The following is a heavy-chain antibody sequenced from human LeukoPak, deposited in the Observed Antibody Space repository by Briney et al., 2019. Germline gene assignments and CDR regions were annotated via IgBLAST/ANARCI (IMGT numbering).Heavy chain of an antibody. J-gene: IGHJ3*01. Sequence: GGSLRLSCAASGFTFSSYDMHWVRQAPGKGLEWVAIIWSDGSNKYYADSVKGRFTISRDNSKNTLYLQMNSLRAEDTAVYYCARADSSSWPGEAFDAWGQGTMVTVSS. D-gene: IGHD6-13*01. V-gene: IGHV3-33*01. CDR2: IWSDGSNK. CDR3: ARADSSSWPGEAFDA. CDR1: GFTFSSYD.